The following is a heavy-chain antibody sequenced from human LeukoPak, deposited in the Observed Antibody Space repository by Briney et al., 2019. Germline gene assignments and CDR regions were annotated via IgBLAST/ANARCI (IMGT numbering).Heavy chain of an antibody. CDR2: INPSGGST. V-gene: IGHV1-46*01. Sequence: ASVKVSCKASGYTFTGYYMHWVRQAPGQGPEWMGIINPSGGSTSYAQKFQVRVTMTRDTSTSTVYMELSSLRSEDTAVYYCTGQEKYYYYGMDVWGQGTTVTVSS. CDR1: GYTFTGYY. J-gene: IGHJ6*02. CDR3: TGQEKYYYYGMDV.